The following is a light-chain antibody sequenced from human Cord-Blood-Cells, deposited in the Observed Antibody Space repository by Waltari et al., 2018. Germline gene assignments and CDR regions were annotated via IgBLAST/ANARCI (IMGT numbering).Light chain of an antibody. Sequence: EIVLTQSPATLSLSPGDRATLSCRASQSVSSYLAWYQQKPGQAPRLLIYDASNRATVIPASFSGSGSGTDFTLTISSLEPEDFAVYYCQQRSNWIFTFGPGTKVDIK. CDR1: QSVSSY. V-gene: IGKV3-11*01. CDR2: DAS. CDR3: QQRSNWIFT. J-gene: IGKJ3*01.